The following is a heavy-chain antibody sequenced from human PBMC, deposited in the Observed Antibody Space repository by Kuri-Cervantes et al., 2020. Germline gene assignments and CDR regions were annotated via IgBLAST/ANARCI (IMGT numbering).Heavy chain of an antibody. CDR1: GGSISSSSYY. V-gene: IGHV4-39*07. CDR2: IYYSGST. J-gene: IGHJ6*03. CDR3: ASLAARPKHYYYYYMDV. D-gene: IGHD6-6*01. Sequence: SETLSLTCTVSGGSISSSSYYWGWIRQPPGKGLEWIGSIYYSGSTNYNSSLKSRVTISIDTSKNQFSLKLSSVTAADTAVYYCASLAARPKHYYYYYMDVWGKGTTVTVSS.